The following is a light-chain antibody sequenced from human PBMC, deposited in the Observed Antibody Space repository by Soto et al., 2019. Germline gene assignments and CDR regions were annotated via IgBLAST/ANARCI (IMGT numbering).Light chain of an antibody. CDR3: QQYGSSPYT. CDR1: QSVSSN. V-gene: IGKV3-15*01. Sequence: EIVMTQSPATLSVSPGERATLSCRASQSVSSNLAWYQQKPGQAPRLLIYGASTRATGIPARFSGSGSGTEFTLTISRLEPEDFAMYYCQQYGSSPYTFGQGTKVEIK. CDR2: GAS. J-gene: IGKJ2*01.